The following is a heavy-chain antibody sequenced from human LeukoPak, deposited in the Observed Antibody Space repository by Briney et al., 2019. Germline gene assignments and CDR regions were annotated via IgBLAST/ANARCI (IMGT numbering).Heavy chain of an antibody. V-gene: IGHV4-59*08. J-gene: IGHJ3*02. D-gene: IGHD3-22*01. CDR1: GGSISSYY. CDR2: IYYNGST. Sequence: SETLSLTCTVSGGSISSYYWSWIRQPPGKGLEWIGYIYYNGSTNYNPSLKSRVTISVDTSKNQFSLKLSSVTAADTAVYYCARLPYYYDSSGSDAFDIWGQGTMVTVSS. CDR3: ARLPYYYDSSGSDAFDI.